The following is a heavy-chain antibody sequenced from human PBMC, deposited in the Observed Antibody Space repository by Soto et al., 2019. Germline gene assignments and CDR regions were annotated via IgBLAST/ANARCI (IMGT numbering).Heavy chain of an antibody. CDR1: GFTFSSYG. D-gene: IGHD3-22*01. CDR2: ISYDGSNK. V-gene: IGHV3-30*18. Sequence: GGSLRLSCAASGFTFSSYGMHWVRQAPGKGLEWVAVISYDGSNKYYADSVKGRFTISRDNSKNTLYLQMNSLRAEETAVYYCAKDYYDSSGYRLFDAFDIWGQGTMVTVSS. CDR3: AKDYYDSSGYRLFDAFDI. J-gene: IGHJ3*02.